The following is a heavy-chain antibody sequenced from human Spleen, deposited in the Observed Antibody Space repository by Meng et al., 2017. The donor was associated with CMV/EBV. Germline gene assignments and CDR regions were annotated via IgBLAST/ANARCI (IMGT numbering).Heavy chain of an antibody. Sequence: GGSLRLSCTASGFTFSSYTMNWVRQPPGKGLEWVGFIRSKAYGGTTEYAASVKGRFTISRDDSKSIAYLQMNSLKTEDTAVYYCTRDPQAYCGGDCYSGYWGQGTLVTVSS. CDR1: GFTFSSYT. D-gene: IGHD2-21*01. CDR3: TRDPQAYCGGDCYSGY. J-gene: IGHJ4*02. V-gene: IGHV3-49*04. CDR2: IRSKAYGGTT.